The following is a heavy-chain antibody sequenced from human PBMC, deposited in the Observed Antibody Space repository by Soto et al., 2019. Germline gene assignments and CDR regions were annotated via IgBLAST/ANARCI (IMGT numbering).Heavy chain of an antibody. CDR2: TYYRSKWYN. CDR3: ASSGEYYGSGSDAFDI. J-gene: IGHJ3*02. CDR1: GDSVSSNSAA. Sequence: KQSQTLSLTCAISGDSVSSNSAAWNWIRQSPSRGLEWLGRTYYRSKWYNDYAVSVKSRITINPDTSKNQFSLQLNSVTPEDTAVYYCASSGEYYGSGSDAFDIWGQGTMVTVSS. V-gene: IGHV6-1*01. D-gene: IGHD3-10*01.